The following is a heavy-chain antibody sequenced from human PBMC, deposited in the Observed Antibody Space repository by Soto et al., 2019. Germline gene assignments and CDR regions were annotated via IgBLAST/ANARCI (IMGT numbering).Heavy chain of an antibody. D-gene: IGHD1-26*01. Sequence: LSLTCAASGFTFSSYSMNWVRQAPGKGLEWVSSISSSSSYIYYADSVKGRFTISRDNAKNSLYLQMNSLRAEDTAVYYCARDLSGIVGATTLYFDYWGQGTLVTVSS. CDR1: GFTFSSYS. J-gene: IGHJ4*02. CDR2: ISSSSSYI. CDR3: ARDLSGIVGATTLYFDY. V-gene: IGHV3-21*01.